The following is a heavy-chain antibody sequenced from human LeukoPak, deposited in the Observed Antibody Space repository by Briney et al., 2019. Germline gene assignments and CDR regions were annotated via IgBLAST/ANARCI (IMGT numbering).Heavy chain of an antibody. J-gene: IGHJ4*02. CDR1: GFTFSNYN. V-gene: IGHV3-53*01. CDR2: IYSGGST. CDR3: ARVVTMVRGGRDY. Sequence: GGSLRLSCAASGFTFSNYNMNWVRQAPGKGLEWVSVIYSGGSTYYADSVKGRFTISRDNSKNTLYLQMNSLRAEDTAVYYCARVVTMVRGGRDYWGQGTLVTVSS. D-gene: IGHD3-10*01.